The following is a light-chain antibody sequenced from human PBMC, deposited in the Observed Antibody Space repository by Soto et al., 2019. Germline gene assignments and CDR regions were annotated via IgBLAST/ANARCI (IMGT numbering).Light chain of an antibody. Sequence: QSVLTQPPSVSEAPRQRVIISCSGSSSNIGDNGVNWYQQFPGKAPKLLIYFDDVRPSGVSDRFSGSKSGTSASLAISGLQSEDEADYYCGSWDDSLNGVVFGGGTKLTVL. CDR1: SSNIGDNG. CDR3: GSWDDSLNGVV. J-gene: IGLJ2*01. V-gene: IGLV1-36*01. CDR2: FDD.